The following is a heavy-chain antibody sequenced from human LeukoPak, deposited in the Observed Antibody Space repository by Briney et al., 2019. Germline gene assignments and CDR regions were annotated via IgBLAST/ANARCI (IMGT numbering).Heavy chain of an antibody. Sequence: GGSLRLSCAASGFTFSNYAMAWVRQAPGKGLEWVSILSGSGGATYYADSVEGRFTISRDNSKNTLYLQMDSLRAEDTAVYYCARGIAAAAYYMDVWGKGTTVTVSS. J-gene: IGHJ6*03. D-gene: IGHD6-13*01. CDR1: GFTFSNYA. CDR3: ARGIAAAAYYMDV. CDR2: LSGSGGAT. V-gene: IGHV3-23*01.